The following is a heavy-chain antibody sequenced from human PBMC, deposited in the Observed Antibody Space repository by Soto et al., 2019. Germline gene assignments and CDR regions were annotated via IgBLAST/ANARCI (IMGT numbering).Heavy chain of an antibody. CDR1: GFTFSTYT. Sequence: GGSLRLSCASSGFTFSTYTMNLVRQAPGKGLEWVSSINGRGNYIYYAESVKGRFTISRDNAKNSLYLQMDRLRAEDTALYYCVREDGKVGTNSAFDYWGLGALVTVSS. CDR2: INGRGNYI. CDR3: VREDGKVGTNSAFDY. V-gene: IGHV3-21*01. J-gene: IGHJ4*02. D-gene: IGHD1-26*01.